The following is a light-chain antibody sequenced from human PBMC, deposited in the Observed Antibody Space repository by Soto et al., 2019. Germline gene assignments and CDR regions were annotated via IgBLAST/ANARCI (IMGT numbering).Light chain of an antibody. V-gene: IGKV3-20*01. J-gene: IGKJ4*01. CDR2: GAS. CDR1: QSVPSKY. Sequence: EIVLTQSPGTLSLSPWERATLSCRASQSVPSKYLAWYQQNPGQAPRLLIYGASNRATGIPDKFSGSGSGTEFTLTISSLQPDDSGSYYCQQHKSYPVTFGGGTKVDIK. CDR3: QQHKSYPVT.